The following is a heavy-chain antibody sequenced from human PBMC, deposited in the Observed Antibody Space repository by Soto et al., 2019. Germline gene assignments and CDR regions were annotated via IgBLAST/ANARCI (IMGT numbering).Heavy chain of an antibody. D-gene: IGHD6-19*01. CDR2: IYYSRST. CDR1: GGSFCYYY. CDR3: ARETYYSGWFDY. J-gene: IGHJ4*02. Sequence: PSESLSLTCAVYGGSFCYYYWGWFRQPPRKGLERIAYIYYSRSTNYNPSLKSRVTISVDTSKNQYSLKLSSVTAADTAVYYCARETYYSGWFDYWGQGTLVTVSS. V-gene: IGHV4-59*01.